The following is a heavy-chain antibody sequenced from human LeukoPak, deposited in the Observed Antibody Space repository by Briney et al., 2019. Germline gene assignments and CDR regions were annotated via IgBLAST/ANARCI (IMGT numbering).Heavy chain of an antibody. CDR2: IYYSGST. Sequence: SETLSLTCTVSGGSSSSSGYYWGWIRQPPGKGLEWIGCIYYSGSTNRNPSLESRVTISVATSQNQFSLRLSSVTAADTAVYYCARGSYGFGPFDYWGQGTLVTVSS. D-gene: IGHD4-17*01. CDR1: GGSSSSSGYY. J-gene: IGHJ4*02. CDR3: ARGSYGFGPFDY. V-gene: IGHV4-39*07.